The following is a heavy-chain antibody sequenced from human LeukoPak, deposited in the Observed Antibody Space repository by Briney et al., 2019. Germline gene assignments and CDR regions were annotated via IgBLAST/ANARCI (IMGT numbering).Heavy chain of an antibody. CDR3: ATDDYRGLGY. CDR1: GITFSNYW. V-gene: IGHV3-74*01. J-gene: IGHJ4*02. Sequence: GGSLRPSCTTSGITFSNYWMHWVRQAPGKGLVWVPHIIQDGSVTSYADSVKGRFTISRDNAKNTVYLQMYSLRAEDTAVYYCATDDYRGLGYWGRGTLVTVSS. D-gene: IGHD4-11*01. CDR2: IIQDGSVT.